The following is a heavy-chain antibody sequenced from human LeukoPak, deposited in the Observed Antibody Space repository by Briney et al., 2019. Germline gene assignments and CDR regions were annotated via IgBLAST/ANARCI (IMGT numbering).Heavy chain of an antibody. CDR3: TRGTAVYGGNSPYYFDY. V-gene: IGHV4-59*01. Sequence: SETLSLTCTVSGGSISSYYWSWIRQPPGKGLEWIGYIYYSGSTNYNPSLKSRVSISVDTSKNQFSLKLTSVTTADTAVYYCTRGTAVYGGNSPYYFDYWGQGTLVTVSS. J-gene: IGHJ4*02. D-gene: IGHD4-23*01. CDR2: IYYSGST. CDR1: GGSISSYY.